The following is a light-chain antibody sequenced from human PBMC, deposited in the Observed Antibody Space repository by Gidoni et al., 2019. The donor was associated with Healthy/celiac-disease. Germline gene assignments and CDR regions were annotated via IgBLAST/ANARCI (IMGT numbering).Light chain of an antibody. J-gene: IGLJ3*02. CDR3: CSYAGSSTWV. V-gene: IGLV2-23*02. CDR1: SSDVGSYNL. CDR2: EVS. Sequence: QSALTQPASVSGSPGQSITISCTGTSSDVGSYNLVSWYQQHPGKAPKLMSYEVSKRPSGVSNRVSVSKSGNTASRTISGLQAEDESDYYCCSYAGSSTWVFGGGTKLTVL.